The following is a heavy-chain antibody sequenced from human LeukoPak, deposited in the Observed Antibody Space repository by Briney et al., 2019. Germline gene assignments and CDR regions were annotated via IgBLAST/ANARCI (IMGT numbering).Heavy chain of an antibody. D-gene: IGHD3-22*01. Sequence: ASVKVSCKASGYTFTSYGISWVRQAPGQGLEWMGWISAYNGNTNYAQKLQGRVTMTTDTSTSTAYMELRSLRSDDTAVYYCARDVTMIVVVSSFASWGQGTLVTVSS. V-gene: IGHV1-18*01. J-gene: IGHJ4*02. CDR3: ARDVTMIVVVSSFAS. CDR2: ISAYNGNT. CDR1: GYTFTSYG.